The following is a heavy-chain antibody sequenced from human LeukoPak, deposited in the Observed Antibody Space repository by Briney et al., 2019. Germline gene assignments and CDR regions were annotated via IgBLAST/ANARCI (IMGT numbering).Heavy chain of an antibody. CDR3: ARGPPSSGSYYSMWYFDL. D-gene: IGHD1-26*01. Sequence: SETLSLTCTVSGGSISSGTYYWSWIRQPPGKGLEWIGSLYYNGDTYYTPSLKSRVTISGDTSKKQFSLKVSSVTAADTAVYYCARGPPSSGSYYSMWYFDLWGRGTLVTVSS. J-gene: IGHJ2*01. V-gene: IGHV4-39*07. CDR1: GGSISSGTYY. CDR2: LYYNGDT.